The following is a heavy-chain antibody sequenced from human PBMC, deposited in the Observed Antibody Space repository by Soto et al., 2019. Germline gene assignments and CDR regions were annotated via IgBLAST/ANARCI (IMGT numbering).Heavy chain of an antibody. V-gene: IGHV5-10-1*01. CDR1: GYSFTSYW. D-gene: IGHD6-19*01. Sequence: GESLKISCKGSGYSFTSYWISWVRQMPGKGLEWMGRIDPSDSYTNYSPSFQGHVTISADKSISTAYPQWSSLKASDTAVYYCARDEFRSGWRLGRGPYYYYYGMDVWGQGTTVTVSS. CDR2: IDPSDSYT. CDR3: ARDEFRSGWRLGRGPYYYYYGMDV. J-gene: IGHJ6*02.